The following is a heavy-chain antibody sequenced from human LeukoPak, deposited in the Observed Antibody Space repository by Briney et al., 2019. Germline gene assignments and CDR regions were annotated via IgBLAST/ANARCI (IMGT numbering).Heavy chain of an antibody. V-gene: IGHV1-46*01. CDR3: ARVGYGDYVGQGWFDP. D-gene: IGHD4-17*01. CDR1: GYTLTSYY. J-gene: IGHJ5*02. Sequence: ASVKVSCKASGYTLTSYYMHWVRQAPGQGLEWMGIINPSGGSTSYAQKFQGRVTMTRDTSTSTVYMELSSLRSEDTAVYYCARVGYGDYVGQGWFDPWGQGTLVTVSS. CDR2: INPSGGST.